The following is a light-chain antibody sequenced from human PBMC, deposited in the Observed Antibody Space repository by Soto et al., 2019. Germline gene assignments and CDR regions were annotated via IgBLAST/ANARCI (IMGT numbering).Light chain of an antibody. CDR3: QQFYSYPVT. J-gene: IGKJ2*01. Sequence: DIQMTQSPSTLSASVGDRVTITCRASQSISSWLAWYQQKPGKAPKLLIYDASSLESGVPSRFSGSGFGTEFTLTISSLQPDDFATYFCQQFYSYPVTFGQGTKLEIK. V-gene: IGKV1-5*01. CDR2: DAS. CDR1: QSISSW.